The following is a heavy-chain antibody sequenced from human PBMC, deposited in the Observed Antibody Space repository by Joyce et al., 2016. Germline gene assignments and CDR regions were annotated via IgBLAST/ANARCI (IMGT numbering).Heavy chain of an antibody. CDR3: ARDPMIVVAPGAFDI. J-gene: IGHJ3*02. CDR2: IWYDGSNK. V-gene: IGHV3-33*01. D-gene: IGHD3-22*01. Sequence: QVQLVESGGGVVQPGRSLRLSCAASGFTFSSYGMHWVRQAPGKGMGWVAVIWYDGSNKYYADSMKGRFTISRDNSKNTLYLQMNSLRAEDTAVYYCARDPMIVVAPGAFDIWGQGTMVTVSS. CDR1: GFTFSSYG.